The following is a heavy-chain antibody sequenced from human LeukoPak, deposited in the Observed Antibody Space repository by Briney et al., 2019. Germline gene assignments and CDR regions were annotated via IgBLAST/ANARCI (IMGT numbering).Heavy chain of an antibody. V-gene: IGHV1-2*02. D-gene: IGHD1-26*01. CDR3: ARDGFYSGSSNWFDP. CDR1: GYTFTGYY. Sequence: ASVKVSCKASGYTFTGYYMHWVRQAPGQGLEWMGWINPNSGGTNYAQKFQGRVTMTRDTSISTAYVELSRLRSDDTAVYYCARDGFYSGSSNWFDPWGQGTLVTVSS. CDR2: INPNSGGT. J-gene: IGHJ5*02.